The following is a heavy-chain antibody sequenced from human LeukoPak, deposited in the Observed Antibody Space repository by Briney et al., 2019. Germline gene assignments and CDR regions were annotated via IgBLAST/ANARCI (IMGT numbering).Heavy chain of an antibody. CDR2: INPNSGGT. Sequence: ASVKVSCKASEYTFTGYYMNWVWQAPGQGLEWMGWINPNSGGTNYAQKFQGRVTMTRDTSISTAYMELSRLRSDDTAVYYCARAEYYYDSSGLKELPFDYWGQGTLVTVSS. CDR1: EYTFTGYY. D-gene: IGHD3-22*01. J-gene: IGHJ4*02. V-gene: IGHV1-2*02. CDR3: ARAEYYYDSSGLKELPFDY.